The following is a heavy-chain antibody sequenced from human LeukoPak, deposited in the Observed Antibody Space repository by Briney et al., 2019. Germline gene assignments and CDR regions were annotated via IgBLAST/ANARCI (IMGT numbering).Heavy chain of an antibody. CDR3: ARDTSVRDEAWWFNP. CDR1: GYTFTIYA. Sequence: ASVKVSCKASGYTFTIYAMNWVRQAPGQGPEWMGVINPRSGSTTYAQKFQGRVTLTRDTSTSTDYLELSRLRSEDTAVYYCARDTSVRDEAWWFNPRGQGTLVTVSS. D-gene: IGHD4-17*01. CDR2: INPRSGST. V-gene: IGHV1-46*01. J-gene: IGHJ5*02.